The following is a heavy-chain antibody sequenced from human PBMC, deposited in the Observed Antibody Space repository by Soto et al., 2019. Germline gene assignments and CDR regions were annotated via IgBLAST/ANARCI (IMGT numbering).Heavy chain of an antibody. CDR1: GYTFTGYY. Sequence: VSVKVSCKASGYTFTGYYMHWVRQAPGQGLEWMGWINPNSGGTNYAQKFQGWVTMTRDTSISTAYMELSRLRSDDTAVYYCARGSEMATITYPFDYWGQGTLVTVSS. V-gene: IGHV1-2*04. D-gene: IGHD5-12*01. CDR3: ARGSEMATITYPFDY. J-gene: IGHJ4*02. CDR2: INPNSGGT.